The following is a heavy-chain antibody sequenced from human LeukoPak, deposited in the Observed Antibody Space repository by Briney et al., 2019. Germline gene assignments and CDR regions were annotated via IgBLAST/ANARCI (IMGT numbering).Heavy chain of an antibody. V-gene: IGHV3-74*01. CDR1: GFTFSSYE. CDR3: TRDRNHYYMDV. Sequence: GGSLRLSCAASGFTFSSYEMNWVRQAPGKGLVWVSRIKNDGSDTTNADSVKGRFTISRDNARNTVYLQMNSLRVEDTAVYYCTRDRNHYYMDVWGKGTTVTVSS. J-gene: IGHJ6*03. CDR2: IKNDGSDT.